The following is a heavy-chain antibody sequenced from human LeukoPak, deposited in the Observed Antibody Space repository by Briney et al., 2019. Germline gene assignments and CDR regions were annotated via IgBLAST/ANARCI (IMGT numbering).Heavy chain of an antibody. CDR1: GYTLTELS. Sequence: ASVKVSCKVSGYTLTELSMHWVRQAPGKGLEWMGGFDPEDGETIYAQKFQGRVTMTEDTSTDTAYIELSSLRSEDTAVYYCATGGSSWYWFDPWGQGTLVTVSS. V-gene: IGHV1-24*01. CDR2: FDPEDGET. J-gene: IGHJ5*02. D-gene: IGHD6-13*01. CDR3: ATGGSSWYWFDP.